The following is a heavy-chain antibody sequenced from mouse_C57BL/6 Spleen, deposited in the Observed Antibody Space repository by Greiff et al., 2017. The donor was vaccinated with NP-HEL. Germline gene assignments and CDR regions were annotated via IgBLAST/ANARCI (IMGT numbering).Heavy chain of an antibody. CDR1: GYAFSSYW. J-gene: IGHJ2*01. Sequence: QVQLQQSGAELVKPGASVKISCKASGYAFSSYWMNWVKQRPGKGLEWIGQIYPGDGDTNYNGKFKGKATLTADKSSSTAYMQLSSLTSEDSAVYFCARCLSYGNYFDYWGQGTTLTVSS. V-gene: IGHV1-80*01. CDR3: ARCLSYGNYFDY. D-gene: IGHD2-1*01. CDR2: IYPGDGDT.